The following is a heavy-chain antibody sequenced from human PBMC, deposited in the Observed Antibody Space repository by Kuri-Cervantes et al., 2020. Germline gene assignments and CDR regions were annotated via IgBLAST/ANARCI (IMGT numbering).Heavy chain of an antibody. J-gene: IGHJ5*02. D-gene: IGHD5-12*01. CDR3: ARRIGYSGYLGP. Sequence: SVKVSCKASGYTFTGYYMHWVRQAPGQGLEWMGWINPNSGGTKYAQKFEGRVTMTRDTSISIVYMELSRLRSDDTAVYYCARRIGYSGYLGPWGQGTLVTVSS. V-gene: IGHV1-2*02. CDR1: GYTFTGYY. CDR2: INPNSGGT.